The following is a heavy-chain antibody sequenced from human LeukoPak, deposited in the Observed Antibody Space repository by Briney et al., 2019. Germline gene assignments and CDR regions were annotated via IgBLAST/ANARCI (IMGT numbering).Heavy chain of an antibody. CDR1: GYTFTSYY. CDR2: INPSGGST. Sequence: ASVKVSCKASGYTFTSYYMHWVRQAPGQGLEWMGIINPSGGSTSYAQKFQGRVTMTRDTSTSTVYMELSSLRSEDTAVYYCARETIVVVVAAALKFFDYWGQGTLVTVSS. V-gene: IGHV1-46*01. J-gene: IGHJ4*02. D-gene: IGHD2-15*01. CDR3: ARETIVVVVAAALKFFDY.